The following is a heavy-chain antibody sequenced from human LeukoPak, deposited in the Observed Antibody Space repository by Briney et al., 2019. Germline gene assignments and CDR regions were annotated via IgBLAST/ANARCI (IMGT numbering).Heavy chain of an antibody. V-gene: IGHV3-30-3*01. CDR1: GFTFSSYA. CDR3: ARSPYVLHDSSGYRGAFDI. CDR2: ISYDGSNK. J-gene: IGHJ3*02. D-gene: IGHD3-22*01. Sequence: TGGSLRLSCAASGFTFSSYAMHWVRQAPGKGLEWVAVISYDGSNKYYADSVKGRFTISRDNSKNTLYLQMNSLRAEDTAVYYCARSPYVLHDSSGYRGAFDIWGQGTMVTVSS.